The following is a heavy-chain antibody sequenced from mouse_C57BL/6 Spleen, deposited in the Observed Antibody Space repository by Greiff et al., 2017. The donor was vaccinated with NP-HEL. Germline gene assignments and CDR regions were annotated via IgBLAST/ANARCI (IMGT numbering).Heavy chain of an antibody. V-gene: IGHV1-12*01. J-gene: IGHJ3*01. D-gene: IGHD1-1*01. CDR3: TREGTVGSWFAY. CDR2: IYPGTGDT. Sequence: QVQLQQSGAELVRPGASVKMSCKASGYTFTGYNMHWVKQTPIQGLEWIGAIYPGTGDTSYNQKFKGKATLTVDNSSSTAYMQLSSLTSDDSAVYFCTREGTVGSWFAYWGQGTLLTVSA. CDR1: GYTFTGYN.